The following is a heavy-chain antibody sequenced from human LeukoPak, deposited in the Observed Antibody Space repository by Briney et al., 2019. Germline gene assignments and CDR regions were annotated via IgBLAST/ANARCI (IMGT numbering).Heavy chain of an antibody. V-gene: IGHV4-59*01. Sequence: PSETLSLTCTVSGGPISFYYWPWIRQSPGKGLEWIGQIYYTGSTYYNPSLKRRVTISVDTSRNQFSLNLTSVTAADTAVYYCARRGADDYGDYGFDYWGQGTLVTVSS. CDR3: ARRGADDYGDYGFDY. CDR1: GGPISFYY. J-gene: IGHJ4*02. D-gene: IGHD4-17*01. CDR2: IYYTGST.